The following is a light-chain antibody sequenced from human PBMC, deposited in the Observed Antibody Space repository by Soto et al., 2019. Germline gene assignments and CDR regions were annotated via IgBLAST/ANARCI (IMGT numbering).Light chain of an antibody. CDR2: DNN. CDR3: GTWDSSLSAGR. CDR1: SSNIGNNY. J-gene: IGLJ2*01. Sequence: QSVLTQPTSVSAAPGQTVTISCSGSSSNIGNNYVSWYQQLPGTAPKLLIYDNNRRPSGIPDRFSGSKSGTSATLGITGLQTGDEADYYCGTWDSSLSAGRFGGGTKVTVL. V-gene: IGLV1-51*01.